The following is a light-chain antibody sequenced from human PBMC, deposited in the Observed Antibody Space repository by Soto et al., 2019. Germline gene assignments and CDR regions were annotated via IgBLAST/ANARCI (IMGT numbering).Light chain of an antibody. CDR2: EVN. J-gene: IGLJ1*01. Sequence: QSALTQPASVSGSPGQSITISCTGTSSDVGGCNCVSWYQQHPGKAPKLMIYEVNNRPSGVSNRFSGSKSDNTASLTVSGLQAEDEAAYYCSSFTTTRTYIFGTGTKLTVL. CDR1: SSDVGGCNC. V-gene: IGLV2-14*01. CDR3: SSFTTTRTYI.